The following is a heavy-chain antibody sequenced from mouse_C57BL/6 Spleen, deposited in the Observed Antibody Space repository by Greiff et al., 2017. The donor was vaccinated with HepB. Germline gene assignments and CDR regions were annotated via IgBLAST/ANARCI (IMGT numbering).Heavy chain of an antibody. J-gene: IGHJ2*01. CDR2: IHPNSGST. Sequence: VQLQQPGAELVKPGASVKLSCKASGYTFTSYWMHWVKQRPGQGLAWIGMIHPNSGSTNYNEKFKSKATLTVDKSSSTAYMQLSSLTSEDSAVYYWARSGPSYPYDYWGQGTTLTVSS. CDR3: ARSGPSYPYDY. V-gene: IGHV1-64*01. CDR1: GYTFTSYW. D-gene: IGHD2-10*01.